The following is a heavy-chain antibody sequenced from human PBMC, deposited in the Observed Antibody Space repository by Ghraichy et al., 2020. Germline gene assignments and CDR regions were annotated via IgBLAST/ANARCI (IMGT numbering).Heavy chain of an antibody. Sequence: GGSLRLSCAASGFSLSAYSMNWVRQAPGEGLEWVSYMCNNIYYADSVKGRFTISRDNARNSLYLQMDSLRAEDTAVYYCARRLVGVPRAFDIWGQGTMVTVSS. J-gene: IGHJ3*02. V-gene: IGHV3-48*01. CDR3: ARRLVGVPRAFDI. CDR1: GFSLSAYS. D-gene: IGHD1-26*01. CDR2: MCNNI.